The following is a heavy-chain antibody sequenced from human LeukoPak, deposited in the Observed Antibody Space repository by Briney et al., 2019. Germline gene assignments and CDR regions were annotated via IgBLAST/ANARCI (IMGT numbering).Heavy chain of an antibody. V-gene: IGHV6-1*01. D-gene: IGHD1-26*01. CDR3: ARLVGASWFDS. CDR2: TYYRSKWSN. Sequence: SQTISLTCAISGDSVSTNSATSTWLRQSPSRGLEWLGRTYYRSKWSNDYAVSMKSRITINPDTSKNQFSLQLNSVTPEDTAVYYCARLVGASWFDSWGQGTLVTVSS. CDR1: GDSVSTNSAT. J-gene: IGHJ5*01.